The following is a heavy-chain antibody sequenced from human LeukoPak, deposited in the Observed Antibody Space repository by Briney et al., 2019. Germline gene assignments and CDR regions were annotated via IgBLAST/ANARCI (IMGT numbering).Heavy chain of an antibody. CDR2: INSDGNDA. CDR3: TRDFYSSSWD. J-gene: IGHJ1*01. D-gene: IGHD6-13*01. Sequence: GGSLRLSCAVSGFTFSGYWMNWVRQAPGKGLVWVSRINSDGNDATYADSVKGRFTMSRDNAKKMLFLQMTSLRAEDTAVYYCTRDFYSSSWDWGQGTLVTVSS. CDR1: GFTFSGYW. V-gene: IGHV3-74*01.